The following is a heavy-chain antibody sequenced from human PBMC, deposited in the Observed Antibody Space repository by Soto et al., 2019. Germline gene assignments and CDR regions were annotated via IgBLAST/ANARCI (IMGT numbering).Heavy chain of an antibody. Sequence: QGTLKESGPTLVKPTQTLTLTCSFSGFSLSTSGVGVGWIRQPPGKALEWLAHIYWSGDEHYRPSLKSRLSITKDTSKNQVVLTMTNMDPVDTATYYCARVLAARPVFALDIWGQGTMVTVSS. D-gene: IGHD6-6*01. CDR3: ARVLAARPVFALDI. J-gene: IGHJ3*02. CDR2: IYWSGDE. CDR1: GFSLSTSGVG. V-gene: IGHV2-5*01.